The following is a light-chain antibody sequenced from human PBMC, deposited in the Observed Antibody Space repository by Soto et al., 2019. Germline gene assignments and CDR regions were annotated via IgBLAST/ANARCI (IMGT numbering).Light chain of an antibody. CDR1: RLGNKY. V-gene: IGLV3-1*01. CDR3: QAWDSSTGV. Sequence: SYELPQPPSVSVSPGQTASITCSGERLGNKYASWYQQKSGQSPVLVIYEDNKRPSGIPERFSGSNSGNTATVTISGAQTADEADYYCQAWDSSTGVFGGGTKVTVL. CDR2: EDN. J-gene: IGLJ2*01.